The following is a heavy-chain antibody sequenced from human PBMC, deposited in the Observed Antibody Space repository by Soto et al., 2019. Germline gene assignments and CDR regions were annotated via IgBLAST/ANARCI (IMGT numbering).Heavy chain of an antibody. D-gene: IGHD1-1*01. V-gene: IGHV3-23*01. CDR3: AKDEPCSLNCARGGHLGY. J-gene: IGHJ1*01. CDR1: PLPLTPYA. CDR2: ISGSGGNK. Sequence: EVQLLESGGGLVQPGGSLRLSCEPSPLPLTPYALPGVRQVPGRGLGWVSTISGSGGNKCYEDSVRGRFTISRDNAKNTLYLQMSSLRVEDTAFYYCAKDEPCSLNCARGGHLGYWGLGTLVTVSS.